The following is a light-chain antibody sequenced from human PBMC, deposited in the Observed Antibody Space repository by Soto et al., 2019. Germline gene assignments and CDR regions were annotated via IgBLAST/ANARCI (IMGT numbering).Light chain of an antibody. CDR3: QHYVTWPLT. CDR2: DTS. J-gene: IGKJ4*01. CDR1: QGIGDT. V-gene: IGKV3-15*01. Sequence: IVMSHSASTLSVSHGEGATLSCRASQGIGDTLAWYQQKPVQTPRLLIYDTSIRAAGVPARFSGSRSGAEFTLTISSLQSEDFAVYYCQHYVTWPLTFGGGTKV.